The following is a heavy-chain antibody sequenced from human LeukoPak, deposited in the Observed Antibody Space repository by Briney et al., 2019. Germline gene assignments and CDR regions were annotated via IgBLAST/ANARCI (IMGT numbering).Heavy chain of an antibody. D-gene: IGHD5-18*01. CDR2: ISYDGSNK. J-gene: IGHJ4*02. V-gene: IGHV3-30*04. CDR1: GFTFSSYA. Sequence: GRSLRLSCAASGFTFSSYAMHWVRQAPGKGLEWVAVISYDGSNKYYADSVKGRFTISRDNSKNTLYLQMNSLRAEDTAVYYCAKSTAMVTANFDYWGQGTLVTVSS. CDR3: AKSTAMVTANFDY.